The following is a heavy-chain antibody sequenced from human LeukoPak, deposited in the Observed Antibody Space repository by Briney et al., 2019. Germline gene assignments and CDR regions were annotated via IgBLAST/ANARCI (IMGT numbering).Heavy chain of an antibody. V-gene: IGHV1-46*01. D-gene: IGHD1-26*01. CDR3: ARGFWSGSYLDYYYYMDV. CDR1: GYTFTSYY. Sequence: GASVKVSCKASGYTFTSYYMHWVRQAPGQGLEWMGIINPSGGSTSYAQKFQGRVTMTRDMSTSTVYMELSSLRSEDTAVYYCARGFWSGSYLDYYYYMDVWGKGTTVTISS. J-gene: IGHJ6*03. CDR2: INPSGGST.